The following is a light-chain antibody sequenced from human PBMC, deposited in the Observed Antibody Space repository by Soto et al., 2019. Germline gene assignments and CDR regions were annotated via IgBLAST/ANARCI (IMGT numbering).Light chain of an antibody. J-gene: IGKJ2*02. Sequence: EIVLTQSPATLSLSPGERATLSCRASQSVSSYLAWYQQKPGQAPRLLIHDASNRATGIPARFSGSGSGTAFPLAISSLEPEDFALYCCQQRSSWPRGTFGQGTKLEIK. V-gene: IGKV3-11*01. CDR3: QQRSSWPRGT. CDR1: QSVSSY. CDR2: DAS.